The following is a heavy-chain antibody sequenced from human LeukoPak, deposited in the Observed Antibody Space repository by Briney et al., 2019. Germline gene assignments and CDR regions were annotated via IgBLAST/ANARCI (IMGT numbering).Heavy chain of an antibody. CDR3: ARQYYYDSSGYRSYYYYYALDV. J-gene: IGHJ6*02. V-gene: IGHV5-51*01. CDR2: FYPGNSET. Sequence: GESLKISSKGSGYSFTTYWIGWVRQMPAKDLEWMGVFYPGNSETRYSPSFQGQVTISVDKSVSTASLQLSSLKATDTAMYYCARQYYYDSSGYRSYYYYYALDVWGQGTTVTVSS. D-gene: IGHD3-22*01. CDR1: GYSFTTYW.